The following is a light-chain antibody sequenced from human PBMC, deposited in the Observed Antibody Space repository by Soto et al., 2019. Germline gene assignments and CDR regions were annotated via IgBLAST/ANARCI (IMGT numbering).Light chain of an antibody. CDR1: QSINSY. J-gene: IGKJ1*01. CDR2: DAS. V-gene: IGKV3-11*01. Sequence: EIVLTQSPATLSLSPGERATLSCRASQSINSYLGWYQQKPGQAPRLLMYDASNRATGIPARFSGSVSGTDFTLTISSLEPEDFAVYYCQHRSAWWTFGQGTKVEIK. CDR3: QHRSAWWT.